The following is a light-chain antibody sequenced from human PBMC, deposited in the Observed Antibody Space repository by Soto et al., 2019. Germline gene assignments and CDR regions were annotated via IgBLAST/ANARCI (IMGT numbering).Light chain of an antibody. CDR3: QQYNSYSQVT. Sequence: DIEMTQSPSTLSASVGDRVTITCRARQSISIWLAWYQQKPGKAPKLLIYDASILESGVPSRFSGSGSGTEFTLTISSLQPDDFATYYCQQYNSYSQVTFGQGTKVDIK. CDR1: QSISIW. CDR2: DAS. J-gene: IGKJ2*01. V-gene: IGKV1-5*01.